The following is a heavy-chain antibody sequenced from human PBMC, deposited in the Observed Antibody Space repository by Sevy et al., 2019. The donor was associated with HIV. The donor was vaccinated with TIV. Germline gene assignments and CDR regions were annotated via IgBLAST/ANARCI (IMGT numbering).Heavy chain of an antibody. CDR3: AKAPFSSSWHFDY. J-gene: IGHJ4*02. Sequence: GGSLRLSCAASGFTFSSYGMHWVRQAPGKGLEWVAVISYDGSNKYYADSVKGRFTISRDNSKNTLYLQMNSLRAEDSAVYYCAKAPFSSSWHFDYWGQGTLVTVSS. CDR2: ISYDGSNK. CDR1: GFTFSSYG. D-gene: IGHD6-13*01. V-gene: IGHV3-30*18.